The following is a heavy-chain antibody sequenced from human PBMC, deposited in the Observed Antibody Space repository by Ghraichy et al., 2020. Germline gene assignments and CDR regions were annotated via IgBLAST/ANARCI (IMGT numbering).Heavy chain of an antibody. CDR3: ARGGNSLKSDY. CDR1: GGSISSGGYY. J-gene: IGHJ4*02. Sequence: SETLSLTCTVSGGSISSGGYYWSWIRQHPGKGLEWIGYIYYSGSTYYNPSLKSRVTISVDTSKNQFSLKLSSVTAADTAVYYCARGGNSLKSDYWGQGTLVTVSS. V-gene: IGHV4-31*03. CDR2: IYYSGST. D-gene: IGHD4-23*01.